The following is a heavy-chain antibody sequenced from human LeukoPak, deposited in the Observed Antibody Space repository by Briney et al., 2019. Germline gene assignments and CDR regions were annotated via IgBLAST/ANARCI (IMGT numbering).Heavy chain of an antibody. CDR1: GYTFNGYY. V-gene: IGHV1-2*02. D-gene: IGHD1-1*01. J-gene: IGHJ3*02. CDR3: ARLEPPLDAFDI. CDR2: INPNNGGT. Sequence: ASVKVSCKSSGYTFNGYYMHWVRQAPGQGLEWMGWINPNNGGTKYAQNFQGRVTMTRDTSISTAYMELDRLRFDDTAVYYCARLEPPLDAFDIWGQGTMVTVSS.